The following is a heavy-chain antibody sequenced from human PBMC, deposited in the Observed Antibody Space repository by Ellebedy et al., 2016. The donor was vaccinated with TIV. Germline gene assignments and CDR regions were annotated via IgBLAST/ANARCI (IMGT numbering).Heavy chain of an antibody. CDR3: ARTQFTSGGSCYSL. J-gene: IGHJ4*02. CDR2: INSDGSST. D-gene: IGHD2-15*01. Sequence: GESLKISCAASGFTFSSYGMHWVRQAPGKGLVWVSRINSDGSSTSYADSVKGRFTISRDNAKNTLYLQMNSLRAEDTAVYYCARTQFTSGGSCYSLWGQGTLVTVSS. V-gene: IGHV3-74*01. CDR1: GFTFSSYG.